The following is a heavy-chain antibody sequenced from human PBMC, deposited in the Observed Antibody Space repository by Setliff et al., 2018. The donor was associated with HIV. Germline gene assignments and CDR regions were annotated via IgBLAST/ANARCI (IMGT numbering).Heavy chain of an antibody. V-gene: IGHV3-30*02. D-gene: IGHD6-6*01. CDR2: IRLDGSDK. CDR3: ARVWAMQQLVPGY. Sequence: PGGSLRLSCAASGFTFRNYGMHWVRQAPGKGLEWVAFIRLDGSDKFYADSVKGRFTISRDKSKSTLYLQMNSLRVEDTAVYYCARVWAMQQLVPGYWGQGTLVTVSS. CDR1: GFTFRNYG. J-gene: IGHJ4*02.